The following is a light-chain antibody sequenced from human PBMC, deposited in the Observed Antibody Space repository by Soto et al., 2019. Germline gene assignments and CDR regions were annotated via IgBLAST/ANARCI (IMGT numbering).Light chain of an antibody. Sequence: DIQMTQSPSSLSASVGDRVTITCRASQSISNYLNWYQQKPGKAPKLLIYAASSLQSGVPSRFSGRGSGTDFTLTISSLQPEDFATYHCQQSYSTPPSFGQGTRLDMK. J-gene: IGKJ5*01. CDR3: QQSYSTPPS. V-gene: IGKV1-39*01. CDR1: QSISNY. CDR2: AAS.